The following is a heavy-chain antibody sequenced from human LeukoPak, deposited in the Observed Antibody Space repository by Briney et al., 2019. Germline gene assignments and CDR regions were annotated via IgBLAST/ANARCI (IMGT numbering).Heavy chain of an antibody. J-gene: IGHJ3*02. CDR3: ASSIVVVPAASLGAFDI. V-gene: IGHV4-30-4*08. CDR2: IYYSGST. Sequence: SETLSLTCTVSGGSISSGDYYWSWIRQPPGKGLEWIGYIYYSGSTYYNPSLKSRVTISVDTSKNQFSLKLSSVTAADTAVYYCASSIVVVPAASLGAFDIWGQGTMVTVSS. D-gene: IGHD2-2*01. CDR1: GGSISSGDYY.